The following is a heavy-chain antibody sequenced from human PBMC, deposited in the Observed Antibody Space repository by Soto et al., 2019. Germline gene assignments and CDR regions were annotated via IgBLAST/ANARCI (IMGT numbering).Heavy chain of an antibody. Sequence: QVQLQESGPGLVKPSQTLSLTCTVSGGSISSGDYYWSWIRQHPGKGLEWIGYIYYSGSTYHNPSINRRVTIAVDTSKNQFSLKLNSVTAADTAVYYCARLGTDEYYYGLDVWGQGTTVTVSS. D-gene: IGHD7-27*01. CDR3: ARLGTDEYYYGLDV. V-gene: IGHV4-31*03. CDR2: IYYSGST. J-gene: IGHJ6*02. CDR1: GGSISSGDYY.